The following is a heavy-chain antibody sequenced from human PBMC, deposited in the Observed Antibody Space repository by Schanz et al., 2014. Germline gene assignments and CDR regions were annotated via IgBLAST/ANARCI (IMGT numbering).Heavy chain of an antibody. CDR2: IKSDGSST. Sequence: EVQLVESGGGLVQPGGSLRLSCAASGFTFSSYWMHWVRQVPGKGLVWVSRIKSDGSSTSYADSVKGRFTISRDNSENTLYLQMSSLRVEDTAVYYCAKDPRGDKNDRAYYFDYGGQGTLSSVSS. V-gene: IGHV3-74*01. CDR3: AKDPRGDKNDRAYYFDY. D-gene: IGHD3-10*01. CDR1: GFTFSSYW. J-gene: IGHJ4*02.